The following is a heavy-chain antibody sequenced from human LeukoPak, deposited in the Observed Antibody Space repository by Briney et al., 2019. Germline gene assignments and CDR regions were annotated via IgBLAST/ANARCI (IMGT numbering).Heavy chain of an antibody. D-gene: IGHD6-13*01. CDR1: GFTFDDYA. CDR2: ISWNSGSI. J-gene: IGHJ4*02. Sequence: GGSLRLSCAASGFTFDDYAMHWVRQAPGKGLEWVSGISWNSGSIGYADSVKGRFTISRDNSKNALYLQMNSLRAEDTAVYYCAKGSLSSSWSDYFDYWGQGTLVTVSS. V-gene: IGHV3-9*01. CDR3: AKGSLSSSWSDYFDY.